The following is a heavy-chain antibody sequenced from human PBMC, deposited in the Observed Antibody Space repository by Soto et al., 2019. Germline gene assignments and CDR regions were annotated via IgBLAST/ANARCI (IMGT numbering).Heavy chain of an antibody. D-gene: IGHD3-10*01. CDR3: ARVMLLWFGELLWDAFDI. V-gene: IGHV3-30-3*01. Sequence: QVQLVESGGGVVQPGRSLRLSCAASGFTFSSYAMHWVRQAPCKGLEWVAVISYDGSNKYYADSVKGRFTISRDNSKNTLYLQMNSLRAEDTAVYYCARVMLLWFGELLWDAFDIWGQGTMVTVSS. J-gene: IGHJ3*02. CDR2: ISYDGSNK. CDR1: GFTFSSYA.